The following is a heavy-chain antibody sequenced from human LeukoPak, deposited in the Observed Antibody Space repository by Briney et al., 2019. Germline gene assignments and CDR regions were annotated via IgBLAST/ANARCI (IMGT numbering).Heavy chain of an antibody. D-gene: IGHD3-10*01. CDR1: GFTFSSYA. CDR2: ISSSGSTI. J-gene: IGHJ4*02. Sequence: PGGSLRLSCAASGFTFSSYAMSWVRQAPGKGLEWVSYISSSGSTIYYADSVKGRFTISRDNAKNSLYLQMNSLRAEDTAVYYCARDRGKYYGSGSYYKDYWGQGTLVTVSS. CDR3: ARDRGKYYGSGSYYKDY. V-gene: IGHV3-48*04.